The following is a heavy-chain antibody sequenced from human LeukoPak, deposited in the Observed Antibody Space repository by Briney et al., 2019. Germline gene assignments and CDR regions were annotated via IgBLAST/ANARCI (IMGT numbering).Heavy chain of an antibody. V-gene: IGHV1-2*02. CDR1: GYTFTGYY. D-gene: IGHD2-2*01. J-gene: IGHJ4*02. CDR3: ARGPAAAIWRADY. Sequence: ASVKVSCKASGYTFTGYYMHWVRQAPGQGLEWMGWINPNSGGTNYAQKFQGRVTMTRDTSISTAYMELSRLRSDDTAVYYCARGPAAAIWRADYWGQGTLVTVSS. CDR2: INPNSGGT.